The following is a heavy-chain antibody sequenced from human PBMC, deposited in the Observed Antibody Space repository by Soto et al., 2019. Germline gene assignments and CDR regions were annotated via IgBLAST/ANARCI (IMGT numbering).Heavy chain of an antibody. CDR2: TIPIFGTA. CDR1: GGTFSSYA. CDR3: ARTINDTAMVHPYYFDY. V-gene: IGHV1-69*06. J-gene: IGHJ4*02. D-gene: IGHD5-18*01. Sequence: GASVKVSCKASGGTFSSYAISWVRQAPGQGLEWMGGTIPIFGTANYAQKFQGRVTITADKSTSTAYMELSSLRSEDTAVYYCARTINDTAMVHPYYFDYWGQGTLVTVSS.